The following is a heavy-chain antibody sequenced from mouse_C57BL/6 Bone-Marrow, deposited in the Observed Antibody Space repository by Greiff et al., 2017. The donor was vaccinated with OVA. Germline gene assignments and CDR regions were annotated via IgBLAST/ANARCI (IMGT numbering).Heavy chain of an antibody. CDR3: TSPLLWSHDYAMDY. J-gene: IGHJ4*01. Sequence: QVQLQQPGAELVKPGASVKLSCKASGYTFTSYWMHWVKQRPGRGLEWIGRIDPNGGGTKYNEKFKSKATLTVDKPSSTAYMQLSSLTSEDAAVYYCTSPLLWSHDYAMDYWGQGTSVTVAS. D-gene: IGHD2-1*01. CDR2: IDPNGGGT. CDR1: GYTFTSYW. V-gene: IGHV1-72*01.